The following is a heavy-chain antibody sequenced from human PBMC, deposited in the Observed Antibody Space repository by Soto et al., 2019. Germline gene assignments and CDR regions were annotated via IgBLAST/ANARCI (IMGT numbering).Heavy chain of an antibody. D-gene: IGHD2-15*01. CDR2: IIPIFGTA. CDR1: GGTFSSYA. Sequence: QVQLVQSGAEVKKPGSSVKVSCKASGGTFSSYAISWVRQAPGQGLEWMGGIIPIFGTANYAQKFQGRVTITADESTSTAYMELSSLRSEDTAVYYCAREEDCSGGSCYRAVFDYWGQGTLVTVSS. J-gene: IGHJ4*02. CDR3: AREEDCSGGSCYRAVFDY. V-gene: IGHV1-69*12.